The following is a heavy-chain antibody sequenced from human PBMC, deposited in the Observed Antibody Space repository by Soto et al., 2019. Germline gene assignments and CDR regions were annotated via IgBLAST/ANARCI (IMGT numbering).Heavy chain of an antibody. CDR2: IIPIFGTA. CDR1: GGTFSSYA. Sequence: QVQLVQSGADEKKSGSSVKVSCKASGGTFSSYAISWVRQAPGQGLVWMGGIIPIFGTANYAQKFQGRVTITADESTSTAYMELSSLRSEDTAVYYCARPAGDSYDWPYFDYWGQGTLVTVSS. V-gene: IGHV1-69*12. CDR3: ARPAGDSYDWPYFDY. D-gene: IGHD2-21*02. J-gene: IGHJ4*02.